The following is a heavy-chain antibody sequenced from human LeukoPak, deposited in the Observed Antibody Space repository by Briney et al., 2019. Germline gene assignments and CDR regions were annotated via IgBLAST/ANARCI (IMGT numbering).Heavy chain of an antibody. V-gene: IGHV3-21*01. J-gene: IGHJ4*02. CDR2: ISSSSSYI. CDR1: GFTFSSYS. Sequence: PGGSLRLSCAASGFTFSSYSMNWVRQAPGKGLEWVSSISSSSSYIYYADSVKGRFTISRDNAKNSLYLQMNSLRAEDTALYYCVRDDDRPDNGLDYWGQGTLVTVSS. CDR3: VRDDDRPDNGLDY. D-gene: IGHD3-22*01.